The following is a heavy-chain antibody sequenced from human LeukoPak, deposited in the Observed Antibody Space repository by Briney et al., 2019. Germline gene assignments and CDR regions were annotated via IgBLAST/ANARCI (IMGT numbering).Heavy chain of an antibody. J-gene: IGHJ5*02. CDR1: GYSFTNYW. D-gene: IGHD4-17*01. V-gene: IGHV5-51*01. Sequence: GESLKISCKGSGYSFTNYWIGWVRQMPGKGLEWMGIIYPSDSDTRYSPSFQGQVAISADKSISTAYLQWSSLKASDTAMYYCARQTGYGDYGDWSFDPWGQGTLVTVSS. CDR2: IYPSDSDT. CDR3: ARQTGYGDYGDWSFDP.